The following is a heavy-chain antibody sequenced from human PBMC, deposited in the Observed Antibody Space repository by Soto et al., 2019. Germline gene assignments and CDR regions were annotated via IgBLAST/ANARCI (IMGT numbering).Heavy chain of an antibody. J-gene: IGHJ4*02. CDR1: GGSLGSISYY. CDR2: IYYSGST. V-gene: IGHV4-31*03. D-gene: IGHD4-17*01. Sequence: TLSLTCTVSGGSLGSISYYWGWIRQSPGKGLEWIAYIYYSGSTYYNPSLKSRVTISVDTSKNQFSLKLSSVTAADTAVYYCARDRATVTYFDYWGQGTLVTVSS. CDR3: ARDRATVTYFDY.